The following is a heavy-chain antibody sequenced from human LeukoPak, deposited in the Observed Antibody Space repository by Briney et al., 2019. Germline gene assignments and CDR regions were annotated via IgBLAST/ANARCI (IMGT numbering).Heavy chain of an antibody. D-gene: IGHD3-22*01. Sequence: SETLSLTCAVSGGSISSYYWSWIRQPPGKGLEWIGYIYYSGSTNYNPSLKSRVTISVDTSKNQFSLKLSSMTAADTAVYYCARVTSSGYYYVSNYFDYWGQGTLVTVSS. CDR3: ARVTSSGYYYVSNYFDY. CDR1: GGSISSYY. V-gene: IGHV4-59*01. CDR2: IYYSGST. J-gene: IGHJ4*02.